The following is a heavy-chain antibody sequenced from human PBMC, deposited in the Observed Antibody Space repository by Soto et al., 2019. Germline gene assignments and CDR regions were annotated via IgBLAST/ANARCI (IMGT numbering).Heavy chain of an antibody. V-gene: IGHV1-69*06. J-gene: IGHJ4*02. Sequence: QVQLVQSGAEVKKPGSSVKVSCKASGGTFSSYAISWVRQAPGQGLEWMGGIIPIFGTANYAQKFQGRVTITADISTSTAYRERRSLRSGDRAVYYCAREGGVGATTGWDWGQGTLVTVSS. CDR1: GGTFSSYA. CDR3: AREGGVGATTGWD. CDR2: IIPIFGTA. D-gene: IGHD1-26*01.